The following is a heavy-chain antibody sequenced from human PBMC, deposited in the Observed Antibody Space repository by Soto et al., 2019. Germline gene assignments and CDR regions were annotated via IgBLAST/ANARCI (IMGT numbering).Heavy chain of an antibody. D-gene: IGHD3-10*01. V-gene: IGHV4-39*01. CDR1: GGSISSSSYY. Sequence: SETLSLTCTVSGGSISSSSYYWGWIRQPPGKGLEWIGSIYYSGSTYYNPSLKSRVTISVDTSKNQFSLKLSSVTAADTAVYYCARQGITMVRAPYFDYWGQGTLVTVSS. CDR3: ARQGITMVRAPYFDY. J-gene: IGHJ4*02. CDR2: IYYSGST.